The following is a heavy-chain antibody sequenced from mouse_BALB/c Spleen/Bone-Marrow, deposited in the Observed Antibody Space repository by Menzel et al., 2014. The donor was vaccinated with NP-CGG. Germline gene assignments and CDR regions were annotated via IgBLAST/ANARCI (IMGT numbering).Heavy chain of an antibody. CDR2: IHYSGST. J-gene: IGHJ4*01. V-gene: IGHV3-1*02. Sequence: EVQLQQSGPDLVKPSQSLSLTCTVTGYSITSGYSCHWIRQFPGNKLEWMGYIHYSGSTNYNPSLKSRISITRDTSKNQFFLQLNSVTTEDTATYYCTRRGLYYGYAMGCWGQGTSVTVSS. D-gene: IGHD1-1*02. CDR3: TRRGLYYGYAMGC. CDR1: GYSITSGYS.